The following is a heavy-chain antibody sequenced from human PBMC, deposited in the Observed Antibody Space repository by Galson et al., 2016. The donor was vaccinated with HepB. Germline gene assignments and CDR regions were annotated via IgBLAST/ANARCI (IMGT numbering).Heavy chain of an antibody. CDR2: IWYDGSKK. V-gene: IGHV3-33*06. D-gene: IGHD2-8*02. CDR3: AKDREYCTGGVCVWHAIVPSDY. Sequence: LRLSCAASGFTFSNYGVHWVRQAPGKGLEWVALIWYDGSKKYYAESVKGRLTISRDNSKNTLYLQMNSLRAEDTAGYYCAKDREYCTGGVCVWHAIVPSDYWGQGTLVTVSS. J-gene: IGHJ4*02. CDR1: GFTFSNYG.